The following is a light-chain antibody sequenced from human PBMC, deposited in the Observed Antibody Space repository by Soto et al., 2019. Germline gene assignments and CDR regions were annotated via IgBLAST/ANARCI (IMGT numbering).Light chain of an antibody. J-gene: IGKJ1*01. CDR3: QQYKNWPPWT. V-gene: IGKV3-15*01. Sequence: EVVMTQSPSTLSMSPGERATLSYRASQSVSSNLAWYQQKPGQAPRLLIFGASTRATGIPPRFSGSGSGTEFTLTINGLQSEDLAIYHCQQYKNWPPWTVGQGTKVDIK. CDR2: GAS. CDR1: QSVSSN.